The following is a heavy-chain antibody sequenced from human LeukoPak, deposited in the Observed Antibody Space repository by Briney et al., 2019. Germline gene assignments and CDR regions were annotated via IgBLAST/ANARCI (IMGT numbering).Heavy chain of an antibody. Sequence: SETLSLTCTVSGGSISSYYWSWIRQPAGKGLEWIGGIYPSGSTNYNPSLKSRVTMSVDTSKNQFSLKLSSVTAADTAVYYCARSYSSGWYGDYFDYWGQGTLVTVSS. J-gene: IGHJ4*02. CDR1: GGSISSYY. CDR2: IYPSGST. CDR3: ARSYSSGWYGDYFDY. D-gene: IGHD6-19*01. V-gene: IGHV4-4*07.